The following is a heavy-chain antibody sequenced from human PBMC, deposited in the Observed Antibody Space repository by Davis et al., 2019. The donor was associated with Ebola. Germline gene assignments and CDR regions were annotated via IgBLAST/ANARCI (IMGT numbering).Heavy chain of an antibody. D-gene: IGHD3-22*01. CDR1: GGSFSGYY. J-gene: IGHJ4*02. CDR2: IYYSGST. Sequence: PGGSLRLSCAVYGGSFSGYYWSWIRQPPGKGLEWIGYIYYSGSTNYNPSLKSRVTISVDTSKNQFSLKLSSVTAADTAVYYCARPLYYYDSSGLGYWGQGTLVTVSS. CDR3: ARPLYYYDSSGLGY. V-gene: IGHV4-59*08.